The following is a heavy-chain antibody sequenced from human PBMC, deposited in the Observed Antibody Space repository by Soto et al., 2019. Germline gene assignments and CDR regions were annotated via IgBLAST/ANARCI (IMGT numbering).Heavy chain of an antibody. CDR1: GFTFSSYS. CDR3: ARDKDWAFDY. Sequence: GGSLRLSCIASGFTFSSYSMVWVRQAPGKGLEWVSYIFVTSTTIYYADSVKGRFTVSRDNAQNSLFLLMNSLRAEDTAVYYCARDKDWAFDYWGQGTLVTSPQ. CDR2: IFVTSTTI. V-gene: IGHV3-48*04. J-gene: IGHJ4*02. D-gene: IGHD3-9*01.